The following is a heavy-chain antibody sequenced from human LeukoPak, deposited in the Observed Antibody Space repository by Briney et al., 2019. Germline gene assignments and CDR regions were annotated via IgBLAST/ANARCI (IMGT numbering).Heavy chain of an antibody. D-gene: IGHD4/OR15-4a*01. V-gene: IGHV4-39*01. CDR3: ARHVTMVSTSLSFDV. CDR2: IYSGGST. Sequence: KPSETLSLTCTVSGVSISSNNFYGGLIRQPPGKGLEWIGSIYSGGSTFYNPSLKSRVTLSVDTSKNQFSLKLSSVAAADTAVYYCARHVTMVSTSLSFDVWGQGTMVTVSS. CDR1: GVSISSNNFY. J-gene: IGHJ3*01.